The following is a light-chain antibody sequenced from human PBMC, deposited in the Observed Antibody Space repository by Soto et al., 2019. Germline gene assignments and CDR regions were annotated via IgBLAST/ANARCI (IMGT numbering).Light chain of an antibody. CDR2: DVS. J-gene: IGLJ1*01. Sequence: QSVLTQPVSVSGSPGQSITISCTGTSSDVGGYNYVSWYQQHPGKAPKLMIYDVSNRPSGVSNRFSGSKSGNTASLTISGLQAEDEADYYCSSYTGSSTLVFGTGTKVTVL. CDR3: SSYTGSSTLV. V-gene: IGLV2-14*01. CDR1: SSDVGGYNY.